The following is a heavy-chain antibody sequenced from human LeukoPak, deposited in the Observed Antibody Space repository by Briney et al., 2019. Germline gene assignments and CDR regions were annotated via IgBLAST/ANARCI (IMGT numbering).Heavy chain of an antibody. V-gene: IGHV3-21*01. CDR1: GFTFSSYS. Sequence: PGGSLRLSCEASGFTFSSYSMKWVRQAPGKGLEWVSCISSTSSYKYYADSVKGRFTISRDNAKNSLYLQLNSLRAEDTALYYCVRPRSPASNDGGYWGQGTLVTVSS. CDR3: VRPRSPASNDGGY. D-gene: IGHD1-1*01. CDR2: ISSTSSYK. J-gene: IGHJ4*02.